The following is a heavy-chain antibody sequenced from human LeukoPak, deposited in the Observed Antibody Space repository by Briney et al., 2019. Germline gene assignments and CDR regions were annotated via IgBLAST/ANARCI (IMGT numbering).Heavy chain of an antibody. D-gene: IGHD1-26*01. Sequence: SETLSLTCAVSGGSISSNAYSWSWIRQPPGKGLEWIVYIYQSGNTYYNPSLKSRVTISIGRSKNQFSLNLSSVTAADTAVYFCSRVGNWFGPWGQGTLVTVSS. CDR3: SRVGNWFGP. CDR1: GGSISSNAYS. J-gene: IGHJ5*01. CDR2: IYQSGNT. V-gene: IGHV4-30-2*01.